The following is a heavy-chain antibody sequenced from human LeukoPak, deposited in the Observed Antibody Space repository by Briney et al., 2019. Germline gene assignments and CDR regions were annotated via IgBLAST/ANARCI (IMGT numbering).Heavy chain of an antibody. CDR2: IKQDGSEK. Sequence: GGSPRLSCAASGFTFSSYWMSWLRQAPGKGREWVANIKQDGSEKYYVDSVKGRFTISRDNAKNSLYLQMNSLRAEDTAVYYCARDPGYSGYDSPYYFDYWGQGTLVTVSS. CDR1: GFTFSSYW. D-gene: IGHD5-12*01. V-gene: IGHV3-7*01. CDR3: ARDPGYSGYDSPYYFDY. J-gene: IGHJ4*02.